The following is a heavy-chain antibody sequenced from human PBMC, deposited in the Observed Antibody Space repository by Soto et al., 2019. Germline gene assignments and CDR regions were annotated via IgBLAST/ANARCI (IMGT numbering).Heavy chain of an antibody. CDR3: ARDPYPYYHSSGYYFGWFDP. V-gene: IGHV3-21*01. CDR2: ISSSGSYI. CDR1: GFTFSSYS. J-gene: IGHJ5*02. Sequence: GGSLRLSCAASGFTFSSYSMNWVRQAPGKGLEWVSSISSSGSYIYYADSVKGRFTISRDNAKNSLYLQMNSLRAEDTAVYYCARDPYPYYHSSGYYFGWFDPWGQGTLVAVSS. D-gene: IGHD3-22*01.